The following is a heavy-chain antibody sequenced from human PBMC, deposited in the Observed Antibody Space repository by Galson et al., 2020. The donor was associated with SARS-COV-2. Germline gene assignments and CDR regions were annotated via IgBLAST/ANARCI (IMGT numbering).Heavy chain of an antibody. Sequence: GESLKISCAASGFPFVSYWMHWVRQAPGKGLVWVSRINNDGSNPIYADSVKGRFTMSRDNAKNTVFLQINSLREEDTAVYYCARGGFGHGFDVWGQGAMVTVSS. CDR2: INNDGSNP. CDR3: ARGGFGHGFDV. D-gene: IGHD3-16*01. V-gene: IGHV3-74*01. CDR1: GFPFVSYW. J-gene: IGHJ3*01.